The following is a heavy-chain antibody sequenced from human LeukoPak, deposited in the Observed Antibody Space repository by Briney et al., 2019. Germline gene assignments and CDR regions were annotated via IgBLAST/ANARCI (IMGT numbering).Heavy chain of an antibody. J-gene: IGHJ3*02. CDR3: ARVGVGDTLNAFDI. Sequence: VASVKVSCKASGYTFTGYYMHWVRQAPGQGLEWMGRINPNSGNTNFAQKFQGRVTMTRDTAISTAYMELSRLKSDDTAVYYCARVGVGDTLNAFDIWGQGTMVTVSS. CDR1: GYTFTGYY. CDR2: INPNSGNT. D-gene: IGHD2-8*01. V-gene: IGHV1-2*02.